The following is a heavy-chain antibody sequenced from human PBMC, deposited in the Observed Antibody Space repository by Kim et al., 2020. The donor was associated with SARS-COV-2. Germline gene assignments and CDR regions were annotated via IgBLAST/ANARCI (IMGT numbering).Heavy chain of an antibody. V-gene: IGHV3-72*01. CDR1: GFIIYDHY. D-gene: IGHD2-2*01. CDR2: SGNSAT. J-gene: IGHJ6*03. Sequence: GGSLRLSCAASGFIIYDHYMDWVRQAPGKGLEWVGRSGNSATQYAASVKGRFIISIDDSKNSLFLQMNSLETGDTAVYYCVRDGRYCSSTSCSAYYYYMDFWGKGTTVTVSS. CDR3: VRDGRYCSSTSCSAYYYYMDF.